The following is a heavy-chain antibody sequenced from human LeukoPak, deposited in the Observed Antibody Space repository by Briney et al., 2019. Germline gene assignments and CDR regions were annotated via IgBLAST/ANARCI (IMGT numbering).Heavy chain of an antibody. CDR1: DDSITMYY. CDR3: ARQSRNSYGQVDY. V-gene: IGHV4-59*08. D-gene: IGHD5-18*01. CDR2: VDHTGST. J-gene: IGHJ4*02. Sequence: SETLSLTCSVSDDSITMYYWTWIRQPPGKGLEWIGYVDHTGSTNFNPSLNGRVSISRDTSKNLFSLRLSSVTAADTAVYYCARQSRNSYGQVDYWGQGTLVTVSS.